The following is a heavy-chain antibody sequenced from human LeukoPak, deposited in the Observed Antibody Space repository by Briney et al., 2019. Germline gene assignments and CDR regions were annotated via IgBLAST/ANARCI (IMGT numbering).Heavy chain of an antibody. V-gene: IGHV1-2*02. CDR1: GGTFSNYA. CDR3: ARVAGFDWLLNFDY. CDR2: INPNSGGT. J-gene: IGHJ4*02. Sequence: ASVKVSCKASGGTFSNYAISWVRQAPGQGLEWMGWINPNSGGTNYAQKFQGRVTMTRDTSISTAYMELSRLRSDDTAVYYCARVAGFDWLLNFDYWGQGTLVTVSS. D-gene: IGHD3-9*01.